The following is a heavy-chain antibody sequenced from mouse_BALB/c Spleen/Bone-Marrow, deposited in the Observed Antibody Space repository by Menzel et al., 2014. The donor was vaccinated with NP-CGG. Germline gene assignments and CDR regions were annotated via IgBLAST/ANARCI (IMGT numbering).Heavy chain of an antibody. J-gene: IGHJ3*01. D-gene: IGHD3-1*01. Sequence: QVQLQQSGAELVKPGTSVRLSCKASGYNFTSYWINWVKLRPGQGLEWIGDIYPGSGSTNYNEKFKSKATLTVGTSSSTAYMQLGSLASEDSALYYCARFAQLGLLALWCQGTLVTVSA. V-gene: IGHV1-55*01. CDR2: IYPGSGST. CDR1: GYNFTSYW. CDR3: ARFAQLGLLAL.